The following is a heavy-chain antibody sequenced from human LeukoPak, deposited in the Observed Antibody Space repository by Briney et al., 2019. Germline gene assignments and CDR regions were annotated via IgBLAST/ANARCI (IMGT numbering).Heavy chain of an antibody. V-gene: IGHV1-2*02. Sequence: GASVKVSCKASGYTFTGYYMHWVRQAPGQGLEWMGWINPNSGGTNYAQKFQGRVTMTRDTSISTAYMELSRLRSDDTAVYYCASSLLDCSSTSCYLSGWFDPWGQGTLVTVSS. CDR2: INPNSGGT. D-gene: IGHD2-2*01. J-gene: IGHJ5*02. CDR1: GYTFTGYY. CDR3: ASSLLDCSSTSCYLSGWFDP.